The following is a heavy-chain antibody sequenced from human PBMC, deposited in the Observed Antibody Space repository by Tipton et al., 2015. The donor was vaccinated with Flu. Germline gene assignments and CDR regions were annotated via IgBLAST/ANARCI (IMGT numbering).Heavy chain of an antibody. CDR3: ARAAGCSGGSCYSDY. CDR1: GGSISSYY. V-gene: IGHV4-59*01. Sequence: TLSLTCTVSGGSISSYYWSWIRQPPGKGLEWIGYIYCSGSTNYNPSLKSRVTISVDTSKNQFSLKLSSVTAADTAVYYCARAAGCSGGSCYSDYWGQGTLVTVSS. CDR2: IYCSGST. D-gene: IGHD2-15*01. J-gene: IGHJ4*02.